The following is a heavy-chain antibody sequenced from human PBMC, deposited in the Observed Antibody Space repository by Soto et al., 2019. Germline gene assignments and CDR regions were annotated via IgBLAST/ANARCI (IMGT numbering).Heavy chain of an antibody. J-gene: IGHJ4*02. Sequence: QVQLVQSGAEVKTPGSSVKVSCKASGDTFSAYGLSWVRQAPGQGLEWVGGVVPIFDTTNYGQKFRDRATITTDELTSTVYMELSSLRSDDTAVYYCARIAYHDSGSYFFDYWAQGTLVTVSS. V-gene: IGHV1-69*01. D-gene: IGHD3-22*01. CDR3: ARIAYHDSGSYFFDY. CDR2: VVPIFDTT. CDR1: GDTFSAYG.